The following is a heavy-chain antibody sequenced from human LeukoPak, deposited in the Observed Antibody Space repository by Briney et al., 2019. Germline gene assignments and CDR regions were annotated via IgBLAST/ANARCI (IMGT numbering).Heavy chain of an antibody. J-gene: IGHJ3*02. V-gene: IGHV3-74*01. CDR2: INRDVSSI. CDR1: GFSFSSYW. CDR3: ARGAFDI. Sequence: QTGGSLRLFCAASGFSFSSYWMHWVRQAPGKGLVWVSRINRDVSSITYADSVKGRFTISRDNAKNTLYLQMNSLRAEDTAVYYCARGAFDIWGQGTMVTVSS.